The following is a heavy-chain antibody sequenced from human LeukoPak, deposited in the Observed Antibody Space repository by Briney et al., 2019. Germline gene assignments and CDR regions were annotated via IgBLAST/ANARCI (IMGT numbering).Heavy chain of an antibody. CDR2: IPGGGTST. V-gene: IGHV3-23*01. CDR1: GFTFSSYA. Sequence: GGTLRLSCAASGFTFSSYAMSWVRQAPGKGLEWVSGIPGGGTSTHYADSVKGRFTISRDNSKNTLYLQMNSLRVDDSAVYYCASSRQIATGFDYWGPGTLVTVSS. CDR3: ASSRQIATGFDY. J-gene: IGHJ4*02.